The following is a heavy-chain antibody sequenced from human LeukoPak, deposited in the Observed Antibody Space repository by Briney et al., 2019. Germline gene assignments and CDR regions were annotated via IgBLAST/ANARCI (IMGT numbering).Heavy chain of an antibody. Sequence: ASVKVSCKASGSTFTGYYMHRLRQAPGQGLEWMGRINPNSGGTNYAKKVQGRVTMTRDTSISTAYMELSRLRSYDTAVYYCASSSGSSWPPYYYYYGMDVWGQGTTATVSS. CDR3: ASSSGSSWPPYYYYYGMDV. D-gene: IGHD6-13*01. J-gene: IGHJ6*02. CDR1: GSTFTGYY. CDR2: INPNSGGT. V-gene: IGHV1-2*02.